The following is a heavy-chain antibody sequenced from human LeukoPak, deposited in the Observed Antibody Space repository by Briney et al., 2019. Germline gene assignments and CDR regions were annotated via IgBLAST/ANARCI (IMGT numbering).Heavy chain of an antibody. CDR2: ISSSSSYI. J-gene: IGHJ4*02. CDR3: ARDGDIVVVPADLDY. CDR1: GFTFSTYR. Sequence: GGSLRLSCAASGFTFSTYRMNWVRQAPGKGLEWVSSISSSSSYIYYADSVKGRFTISRDNAKNSLYLQMNSLRAEDTAVYYCARDGDIVVVPADLDYWGQGTLVTGSS. D-gene: IGHD2-2*01. V-gene: IGHV3-21*01.